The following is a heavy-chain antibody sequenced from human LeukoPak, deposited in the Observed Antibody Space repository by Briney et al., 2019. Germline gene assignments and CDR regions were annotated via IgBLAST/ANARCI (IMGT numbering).Heavy chain of an antibody. V-gene: IGHV4-34*01. CDR3: ARGKDIVVVVAAIGNWFDP. Sequence: SETLSLTCAVYGGSFSGYYWSWIRQPPGKGLEWIGEINHSGSANYNPSLKSRVTISVDTSKNQFSLKLSSVTAADTAVYYCARGKDIVVVVAAIGNWFDPWGQGTLVTVSS. CDR1: GGSFSGYY. J-gene: IGHJ5*02. CDR2: INHSGSA. D-gene: IGHD2-15*01.